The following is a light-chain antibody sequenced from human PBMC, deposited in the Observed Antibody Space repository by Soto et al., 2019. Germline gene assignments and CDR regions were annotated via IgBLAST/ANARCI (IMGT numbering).Light chain of an antibody. Sequence: SYELTQPPSVSVSPGQTASITCSGDKLGDKYTSWYQQKPGQSPVMVIYQDRKRPSGIPERFSGSISGNTATLTISGTQALDEADYYCLAWDSSYVFGSGTKVTVL. J-gene: IGLJ1*01. V-gene: IGLV3-1*01. CDR2: QDR. CDR1: KLGDKY. CDR3: LAWDSSYV.